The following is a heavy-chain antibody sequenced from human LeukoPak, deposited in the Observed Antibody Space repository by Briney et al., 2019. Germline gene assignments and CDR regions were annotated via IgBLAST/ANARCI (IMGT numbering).Heavy chain of an antibody. Sequence: PSETLSLTCTVSGGSISNYYWNWIRQPPGKGLEWIGYIYYSGGTNYNPSLKSRVTISVDTSKNQFSLRLSSVTAADTALYYCARVPGGWELYFDYWGQGTLVTVSS. CDR2: IYYSGGT. CDR1: GGSISNYY. V-gene: IGHV4-59*01. CDR3: ARVPGGWELYFDY. J-gene: IGHJ4*02. D-gene: IGHD1-26*01.